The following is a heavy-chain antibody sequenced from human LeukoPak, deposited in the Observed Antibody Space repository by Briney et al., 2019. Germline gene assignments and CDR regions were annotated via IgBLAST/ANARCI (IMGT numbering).Heavy chain of an antibody. Sequence: SVKVSCKASGGTFSSYAISWVRQAPGQGLEWMGRIIPIFGTANYAQKFQGRVTITTDESTSTAYMELSSLRSEDTAVYYCARAYDFWSGYSRRGIYYFDYWGQGTLVTVSS. CDR2: IIPIFGTA. CDR1: GGTFSSYA. CDR3: ARAYDFWSGYSRRGIYYFDY. V-gene: IGHV1-69*05. J-gene: IGHJ4*02. D-gene: IGHD3-3*01.